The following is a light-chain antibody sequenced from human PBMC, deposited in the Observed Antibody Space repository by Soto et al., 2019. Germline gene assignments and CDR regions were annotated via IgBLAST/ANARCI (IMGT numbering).Light chain of an antibody. V-gene: IGLV2-14*01. J-gene: IGLJ1*01. CDR3: SSYTSSNTLEV. Sequence: QSALIQPASVSGSPGQSITISCIGTSSDVGGSNYVSWYQHHPHRAPKLLIYEVDYRPSGVSNRFSGSKSGNTASLTISGLQAEDEADYYCSSYTSSNTLEVFGFGTKLTVL. CDR2: EVD. CDR1: SSDVGGSNY.